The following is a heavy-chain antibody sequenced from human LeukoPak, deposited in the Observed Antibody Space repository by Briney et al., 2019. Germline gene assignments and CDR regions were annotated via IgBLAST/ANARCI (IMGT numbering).Heavy chain of an antibody. CDR3: AKSYRDHDVISWFDP. CDR2: ISGSGA. CDR1: KFNFHNYG. Sequence: GGSLRLSCTTPKFNFHNYGLTWVRQAPGKELEWVSSISGSGAQYAASVQGRFTISRDNSKNTLYLQMNSLRAEDTAVYYCAKSYRDHDVISWFDPWGQGTLVTVSS. V-gene: IGHV3-23*01. J-gene: IGHJ5*02. D-gene: IGHD3-16*02.